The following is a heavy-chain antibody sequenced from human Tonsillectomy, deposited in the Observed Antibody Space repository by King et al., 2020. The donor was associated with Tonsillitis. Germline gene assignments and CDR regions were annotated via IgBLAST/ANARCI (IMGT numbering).Heavy chain of an antibody. V-gene: IGHV4-39*01. D-gene: IGHD4-17*01. CDR2: VYYSESI. CDR3: ARQDYGDYFDY. Sequence: QLQESGPGLVKPSETLSLTCTVSGVSISSNSYHWGWIRQPPGRGLEWIGSVYYSESIYHNPSLKSRVTISVDTSKNHFSLKLSSVTAADTAVYYCARQDYGDYFDYWAREPWSPSPQ. CDR1: GVSISSNSYH. J-gene: IGHJ4*02.